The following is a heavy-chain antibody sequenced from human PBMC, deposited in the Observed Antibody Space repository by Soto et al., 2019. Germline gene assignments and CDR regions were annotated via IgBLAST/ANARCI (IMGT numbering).Heavy chain of an antibody. CDR2: IIPIFGTA. V-gene: IGHV1-69*12. J-gene: IGHJ6*02. CDR3: ARGNIAAAGNNYYYGMDV. Sequence: QVQLVQSGAEVKKPGSSVKVSCKASGGTFSSYAISWVRQAPGQGLEWMGGIIPIFGTANYAQKFQGRVTITADDSTSTAYMELSSLRSEDTAVYYCARGNIAAAGNNYYYGMDVWGQGTTVTVSS. CDR1: GGTFSSYA. D-gene: IGHD6-13*01.